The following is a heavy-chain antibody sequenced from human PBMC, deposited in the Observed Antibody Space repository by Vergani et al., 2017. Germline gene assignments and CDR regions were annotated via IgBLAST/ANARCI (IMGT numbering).Heavy chain of an antibody. D-gene: IGHD6-13*01. Sequence: QVQLVQSGAEVKKPGASVKVSCKASGYTFTGYYMHWVRQAPGQGLEWMGWINPNSGGTNYAQKFQGRVTMTRDTSISTAYMELSRLRSDDTAVYYCARDQGPHSSSWHGAFASWGQGTLVTVSS. CDR3: ARDQGPHSSSWHGAFAS. V-gene: IGHV1-2*02. J-gene: IGHJ5*01. CDR1: GYTFTGYY. CDR2: INPNSGGT.